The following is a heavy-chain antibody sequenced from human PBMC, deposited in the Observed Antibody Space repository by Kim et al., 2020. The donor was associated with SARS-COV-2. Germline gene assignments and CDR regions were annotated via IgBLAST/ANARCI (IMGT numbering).Heavy chain of an antibody. D-gene: IGHD3-9*01. Sequence: GGSLRLSCAASGFTFSSYWMSWVRQAPGKGLEWVANIKQDGSEKYYVDSVKGRFTISRDNAKNSLYLQMNSLRAEDTAVYYCARDAELRYFDWLSSYGMDVWGQGTTVTVSS. CDR1: GFTFSSYW. V-gene: IGHV3-7*03. J-gene: IGHJ6*02. CDR3: ARDAELRYFDWLSSYGMDV. CDR2: IKQDGSEK.